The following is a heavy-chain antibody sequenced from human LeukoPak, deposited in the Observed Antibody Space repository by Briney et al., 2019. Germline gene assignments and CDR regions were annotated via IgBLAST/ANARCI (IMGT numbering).Heavy chain of an antibody. CDR3: ARDPPGD. J-gene: IGHJ4*02. CDR2: ISYDGSNK. Sequence: PGGSLRLSCAASGFTFSSYAMHWVRQAPGKGVEGVAVISYDGSNKYYADSVKGRFTISKDNSKNTLYPQMNSLRAEDTAVYYCARDPPGDWGQGTLVTVSS. V-gene: IGHV3-30*04. CDR1: GFTFSSYA. D-gene: IGHD3-10*01.